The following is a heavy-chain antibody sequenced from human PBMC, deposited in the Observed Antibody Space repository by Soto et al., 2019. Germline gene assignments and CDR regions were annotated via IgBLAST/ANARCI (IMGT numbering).Heavy chain of an antibody. CDR2: IYYSGST. Sequence: SETLSLTCTVSGGSISSGGYYWSWIRQHPGKGLEWIGYIYYSGSTYYNPSLKSRVTISVDTSKNQFSLKLSSVTAADTAVYYCARARGGGTRNWFDPWGQGTLVTVSS. J-gene: IGHJ5*02. D-gene: IGHD3-10*01. V-gene: IGHV4-31*03. CDR3: ARARGGGTRNWFDP. CDR1: GGSISSGGYY.